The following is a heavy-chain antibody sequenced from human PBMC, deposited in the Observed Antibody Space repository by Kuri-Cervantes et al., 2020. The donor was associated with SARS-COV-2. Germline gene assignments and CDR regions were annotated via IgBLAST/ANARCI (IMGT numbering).Heavy chain of an antibody. CDR1: GFTFSNAW. Sequence: GGSLRLSCAASGFTFSNAWMNWVRQAPGKGLEWVAIISYDGSNTYYADSAKGRFTISRDNSKNTLYLQMNSLRTEDTAIYYCARDRVGVHDYWGQGTLVTVSS. CDR2: ISYDGSNT. V-gene: IGHV3-30-3*01. D-gene: IGHD2-21*01. CDR3: ARDRVGVHDY. J-gene: IGHJ4*02.